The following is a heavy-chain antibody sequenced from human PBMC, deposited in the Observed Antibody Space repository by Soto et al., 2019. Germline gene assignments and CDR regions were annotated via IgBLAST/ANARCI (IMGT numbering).Heavy chain of an antibody. CDR2: ISTDNGNT. CDR1: GYTLTSYG. D-gene: IGHD2-21*02. J-gene: IGHJ6*03. V-gene: IGHV1-18*01. CDR3: VRTAVYYYNYMDV. Sequence: QVQLVQSGAEVKKPGASVKVSCKASGYTLTSYGISWVRQAPGQGLEWMGWISTDNGNTNYAQKFQGRVIMTTDTSTSTVYMELSSLRSDDTAVYYCVRTAVYYYNYMDVWGKGTTVTVSS.